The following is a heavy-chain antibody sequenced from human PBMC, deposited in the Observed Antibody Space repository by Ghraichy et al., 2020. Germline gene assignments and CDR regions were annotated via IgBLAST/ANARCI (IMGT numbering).Heavy chain of an antibody. V-gene: IGHV2-70*11. CDR1: GFSLNSSGMS. Sequence: SGPTLVKPTQTLTLTCTFSGFSLNSSGMSVSWIRQPPGKALEWLARIDWDDDKYYTTSLMPRLTIFKDTSKNQVVLIMTNMDPVDTATYYCARRRRRILGYFDFLGRGTLVTVSS. D-gene: IGHD1-26*01. CDR3: ARRRRRILGYFDF. J-gene: IGHJ2*01. CDR2: IDWDDDK.